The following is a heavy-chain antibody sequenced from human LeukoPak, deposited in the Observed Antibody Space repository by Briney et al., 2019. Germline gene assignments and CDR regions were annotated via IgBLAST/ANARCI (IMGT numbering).Heavy chain of an antibody. CDR2: IIPIFGTA. CDR3: ARGKDYDYYYGMDV. J-gene: IGHJ6*02. Sequence: GASVKVSCQASGGTFSSYAISWVRQAPGQGLEWMGGIIPIFGTANYAQKFQGRVTITADESTSTAYMELSSLRSEDTAVYYCARGKDYDYYYGMDVWGQGTTVTVSS. CDR1: GGTFSSYA. V-gene: IGHV1-69*13.